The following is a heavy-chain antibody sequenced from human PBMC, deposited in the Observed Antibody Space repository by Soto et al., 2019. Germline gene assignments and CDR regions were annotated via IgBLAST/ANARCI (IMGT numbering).Heavy chain of an antibody. CDR2: IYYSGST. V-gene: IGHV4-39*01. Sequence: QLQLQESGPGLVKPSETLSLTCTVSGGSISSSSYYWGWIRQPPGNGLEWIGSIYYSGSTYYNPSLKSRVTISVDTSKNQFSLKLSSVTAADTAVYYCARQSPYYYGSGSYLVYFDYWGQGTLVTVSS. CDR3: ARQSPYYYGSGSYLVYFDY. CDR1: GGSISSSSYY. J-gene: IGHJ4*02. D-gene: IGHD3-10*01.